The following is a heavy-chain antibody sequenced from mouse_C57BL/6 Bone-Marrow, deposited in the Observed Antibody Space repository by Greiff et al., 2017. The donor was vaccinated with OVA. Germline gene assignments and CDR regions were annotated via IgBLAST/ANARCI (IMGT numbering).Heavy chain of an antibody. CDR2: IYPGNGDT. CDR3: ARGVIRRRPYFDY. CDR1: GYTFTSYN. Sequence: SGAELVRPGASVKMSCKASGYTFTSYNMHWVKQTPRQGLEWIGAIYPGNGDTSYNQKFKGKATLTVDKSSSTAYMQLSSLTSEDSAVYCCARGVIRRRPYFDYWGQGTTLTVSS. D-gene: IGHD2-12*01. V-gene: IGHV1-12*01. J-gene: IGHJ2*01.